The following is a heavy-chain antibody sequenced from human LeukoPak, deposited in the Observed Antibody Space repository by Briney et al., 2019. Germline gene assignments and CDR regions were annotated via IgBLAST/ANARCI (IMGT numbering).Heavy chain of an antibody. J-gene: IGHJ4*02. CDR2: INTDGSTT. V-gene: IGHV3-7*01. D-gene: IGHD6-13*01. CDR1: GFTFSDYW. Sequence: GGSLRLSCAASGFTFSDYWIDWVRQAPGQGLEWVANINTDGSTTNYVESVRGRFTISRDNAKNSLYLQMNSLRAEDTAVYYCASNAAARIYYWGQGTLVTVSS. CDR3: ASNAAARIYY.